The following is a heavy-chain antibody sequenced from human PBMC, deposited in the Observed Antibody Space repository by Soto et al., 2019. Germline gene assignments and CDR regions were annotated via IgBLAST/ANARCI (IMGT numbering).Heavy chain of an antibody. CDR2: IIPIFGTA. Sequence: ASVKVSCKASGGTFSSYAISWVRQAPGQGLEWMGGIIPIFGTANYAQKFQGRVTITADKSTSTAYMELSSLRSEDTAVYYCARGRIGRVAVARYGMDVWGQGTTVTVSS. CDR1: GGTFSSYA. V-gene: IGHV1-69*06. J-gene: IGHJ6*02. D-gene: IGHD6-19*01. CDR3: ARGRIGRVAVARYGMDV.